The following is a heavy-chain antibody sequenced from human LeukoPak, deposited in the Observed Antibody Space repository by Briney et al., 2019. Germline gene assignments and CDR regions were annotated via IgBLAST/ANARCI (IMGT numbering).Heavy chain of an antibody. CDR2: INPNSGGT. Sequence: ASVKVSCKASGYTFTGYYMHWVRQAPGQGLEWMGWINPNSGGTNYAQKFQGRVTMTRDTSISTAYMELSRLRSDDTAVYYCARDRGIVVVPAEFDSWGQGTLVTVSS. CDR1: GYTFTGYY. CDR3: ARDRGIVVVPAEFDS. V-gene: IGHV1-2*02. J-gene: IGHJ4*02. D-gene: IGHD2-2*01.